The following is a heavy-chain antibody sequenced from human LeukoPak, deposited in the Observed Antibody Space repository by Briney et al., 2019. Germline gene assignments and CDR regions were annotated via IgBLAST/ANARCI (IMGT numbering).Heavy chain of an antibody. Sequence: PGGSLRLSCAASGFTFSDYYMTWIRQAPGKGLEWVSYISSSGSTIYYADSVKGRFTISRDNAKNSLYLQMNSLRAEDTAVYYCARRAVSMVRGPLGYWGQGTLVTVSS. CDR2: ISSSGSTI. D-gene: IGHD3-10*01. CDR1: GFTFSDYY. V-gene: IGHV3-11*04. CDR3: ARRAVSMVRGPLGY. J-gene: IGHJ4*02.